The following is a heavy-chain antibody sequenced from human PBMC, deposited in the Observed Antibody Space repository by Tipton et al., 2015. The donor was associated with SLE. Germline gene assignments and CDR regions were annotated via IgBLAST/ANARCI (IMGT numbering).Heavy chain of an antibody. CDR1: GYSISSGYY. J-gene: IGHJ4*02. CDR2: IYHSGST. Sequence: TLSLTCAVSGYSISSGYYWGWIRQPPGKGLEWIGSIYHSGSTYYNPSLKSRVTISVDTSKNQFSLKLSSVTAADTAVYYCARGGIMITFGGVIVIPKFDYWGQGTLVTVSS. V-gene: IGHV4-38-2*01. CDR3: ARGGIMITFGGVIVIPKFDY. D-gene: IGHD3-16*02.